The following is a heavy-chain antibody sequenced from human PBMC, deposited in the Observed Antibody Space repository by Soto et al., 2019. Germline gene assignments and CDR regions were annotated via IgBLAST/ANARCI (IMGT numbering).Heavy chain of an antibody. Sequence: PGGSLRLSYTGSVCTFGDYSMSWFRQAPGKGLEWVGFIRSKAYGGTTEYAASVKGRFTISRDESKSIAYLQMSSLKTEDTAVYYCTRAGGPYGYDAFDIWGQGTMVTVSS. V-gene: IGHV3-49*03. D-gene: IGHD3-16*01. CDR3: TRAGGPYGYDAFDI. CDR2: IRSKAYGGTT. J-gene: IGHJ3*02. CDR1: VCTFGDYS.